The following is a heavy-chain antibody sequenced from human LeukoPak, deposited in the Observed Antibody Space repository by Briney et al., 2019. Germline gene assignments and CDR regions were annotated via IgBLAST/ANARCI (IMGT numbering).Heavy chain of an antibody. Sequence: QPGRSLRLSGAASGFTFSSYGMHWVRQAPGKGLEWVPVIWYDGSNKYYADSVKGRFTISRDNSKNTLYLQMNSLRAEDTAVYYCARPYSGSYRYYYGMDVWGQGTTVTVSS. CDR2: IWYDGSNK. V-gene: IGHV3-33*01. J-gene: IGHJ6*02. CDR3: ARPYSGSYRYYYGMDV. CDR1: GFTFSSYG. D-gene: IGHD1-26*01.